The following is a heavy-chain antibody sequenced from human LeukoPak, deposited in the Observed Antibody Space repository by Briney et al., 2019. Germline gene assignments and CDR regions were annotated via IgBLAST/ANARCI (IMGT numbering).Heavy chain of an antibody. CDR3: ARAWYSSGWYFDY. Sequence: SETLSLTCAVYGGSFSGYYWSWIRQPPGKGLEWIGEINHSGSTNYNPSLKSRVTISVDTSKNQFSLKLSSVTAADTAVYYCARAWYSSGWYFDYWGQGTLVTISS. J-gene: IGHJ4*02. D-gene: IGHD6-19*01. V-gene: IGHV4-34*01. CDR2: INHSGST. CDR1: GGSFSGYY.